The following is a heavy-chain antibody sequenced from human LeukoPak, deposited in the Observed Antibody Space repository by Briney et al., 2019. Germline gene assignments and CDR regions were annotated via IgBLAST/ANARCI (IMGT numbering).Heavy chain of an antibody. J-gene: IGHJ4*02. D-gene: IGHD3-16*01. CDR1: GFTFSSYA. CDR3: ARVWAISLFGPGY. CDR2: ISYDGSNK. V-gene: IGHV3-30-3*01. Sequence: GGSLRLSCAASGFTFSSYAMHWVRQAPGKGLEWVAVISYDGSNKYYADSVKGRFTISRDNSKNTLYLQMNSLRAEDTAVYYCARVWAISLFGPGYWGQGTLVTVSS.